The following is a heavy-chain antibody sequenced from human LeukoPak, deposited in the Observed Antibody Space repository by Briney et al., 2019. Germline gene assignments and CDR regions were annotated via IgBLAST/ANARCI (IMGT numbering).Heavy chain of an antibody. CDR1: GFTFDDYA. D-gene: IGHD2-15*01. CDR2: INWNGGST. V-gene: IGHV3-20*04. J-gene: IGHJ4*02. Sequence: PGGSLRLSCAASGFTFDDYAMHWVRQAPGKGLEWVSGINWNGGSTRYADSVKGRFTISRDNAKNSLYLQMNSLRAEDTALYYCARDLGVVVIAAILDYWGQGTLVTVSS. CDR3: ARDLGVVVIAAILDY.